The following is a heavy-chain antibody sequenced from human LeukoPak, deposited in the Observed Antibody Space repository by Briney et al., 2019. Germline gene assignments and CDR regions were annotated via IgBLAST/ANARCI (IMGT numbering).Heavy chain of an antibody. Sequence: KPSGTLSLTCAVYGGSFNGYYWSWIRQPPGKGLEWIGEINHSGSTNYNPSLKSRVTISVDTSKNQFSLKLSSVTAADTAVYYCARDRYGGYFDYWGQGTLVTVSS. CDR2: INHSGST. V-gene: IGHV4-34*01. CDR1: GGSFNGYY. CDR3: ARDRYGGYFDY. J-gene: IGHJ4*02. D-gene: IGHD3-10*01.